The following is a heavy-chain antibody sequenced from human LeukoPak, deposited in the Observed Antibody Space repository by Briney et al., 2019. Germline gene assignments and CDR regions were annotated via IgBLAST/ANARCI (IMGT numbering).Heavy chain of an antibody. CDR3: ARGRRLLGFLVYYGMDA. V-gene: IGHV4-34*01. CDR1: GGSFSGYY. CDR2: INHSGST. J-gene: IGHJ6*02. Sequence: SETLSLTCAVYGGSFSGYYWSWIRQPPGKGLEWIGEINHSGSTNYNPSLKSRVTISVDTSKNQFSLKLSSVTAADTAVYYCARGRRLLGFLVYYGMDAWGQGTTVTVSS. D-gene: IGHD3-22*01.